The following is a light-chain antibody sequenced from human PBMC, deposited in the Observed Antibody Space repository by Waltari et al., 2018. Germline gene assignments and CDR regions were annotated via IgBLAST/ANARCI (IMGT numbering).Light chain of an antibody. CDR1: SSDVGGYNY. J-gene: IGLJ2*01. CDR3: GSYAGYNKA. Sequence: QSALTQPPSASGSPGQSVTISCTGPSSDVGGYNYVSWYQQHPGKAPRLMIYAVTKRPSGVPDRFSGSKSGNTASLTVSGLQAEDEADYYCGSYAGYNKAFGGGTKLTVL. V-gene: IGLV2-8*01. CDR2: AVT.